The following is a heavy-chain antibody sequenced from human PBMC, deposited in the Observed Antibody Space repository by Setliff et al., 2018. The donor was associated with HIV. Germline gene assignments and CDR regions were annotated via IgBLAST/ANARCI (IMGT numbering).Heavy chain of an antibody. CDR1: GFTFSSYW. Sequence: GGSLRLSCAASGFTFSSYWMSWVRQAPGKGLEWVANIKQDGSEKYYVDSVKGRFTIARDNAKNSLYLQMNSLRAEDTAVYYCARVAGYCSGGSCYSAYYYYGMDVWGQGTTVTVSS. D-gene: IGHD2-15*01. V-gene: IGHV3-7*01. CDR2: IKQDGSEK. CDR3: ARVAGYCSGGSCYSAYYYYGMDV. J-gene: IGHJ6*02.